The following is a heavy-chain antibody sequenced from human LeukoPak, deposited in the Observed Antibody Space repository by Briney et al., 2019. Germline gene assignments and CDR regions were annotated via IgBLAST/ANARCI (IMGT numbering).Heavy chain of an antibody. J-gene: IGHJ3*02. CDR1: GFTFSSYS. D-gene: IGHD2-21*02. Sequence: GGSLRLSCAASGFTFSSYSMNWVRQAPGKGLEWVSSISSSSSYIYYADSVNGRFTISRDNAKNSLYLQMNSLRAEDTAVYYCARFAAYCGGDCYADFDIWGQGTMVTVSS. V-gene: IGHV3-21*01. CDR3: ARFAAYCGGDCYADFDI. CDR2: ISSSSSYI.